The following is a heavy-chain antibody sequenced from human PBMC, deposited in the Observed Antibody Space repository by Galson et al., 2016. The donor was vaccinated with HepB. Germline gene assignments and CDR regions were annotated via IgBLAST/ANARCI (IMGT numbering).Heavy chain of an antibody. CDR2: INHSGIT. Sequence: SETLSLTCAVYGGSFSGYYWSWIRQPPGMGLEWIGEINHSGITNYHPSLKSRVTISVDTSENQFSLKLSSVTAADTALYYCARYLSRYSSSWFLVPGRNYFDYWGQGTLVTVSS. J-gene: IGHJ4*02. CDR3: ARYLSRYSSSWFLVPGRNYFDY. D-gene: IGHD6-13*01. V-gene: IGHV4-34*01. CDR1: GGSFSGYY.